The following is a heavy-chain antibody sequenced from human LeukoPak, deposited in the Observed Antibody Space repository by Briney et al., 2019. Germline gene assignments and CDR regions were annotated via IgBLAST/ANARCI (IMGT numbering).Heavy chain of an antibody. D-gene: IGHD4-17*01. Sequence: GGSLRLSCPASGFTFSSYAMSWVRQAPGKGLEWVSTISGSGGSPYYADSVKGRFTISRDNSKNTLYLQMNSLRAEDTVVYYCAKARGDYISFWYFDLWGRGTLVTVSS. J-gene: IGHJ2*01. CDR2: ISGSGGSP. CDR3: AKARGDYISFWYFDL. CDR1: GFTFSSYA. V-gene: IGHV3-23*01.